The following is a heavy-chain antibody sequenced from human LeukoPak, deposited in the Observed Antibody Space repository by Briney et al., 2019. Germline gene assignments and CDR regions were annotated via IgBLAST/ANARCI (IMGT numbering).Heavy chain of an antibody. Sequence: GGSLRLSCAASGFTFSSYAMSWVRQAPGKGLEWVSAISGSGGSTYYAGSVKGRFTISRDNSKNTLYLQMNSLRAEDTAVYYCAKVTVRVSSLPGDYWGQGTLVTVSS. CDR2: ISGSGGST. D-gene: IGHD6-6*01. J-gene: IGHJ4*02. V-gene: IGHV3-23*01. CDR1: GFTFSSYA. CDR3: AKVTVRVSSLPGDY.